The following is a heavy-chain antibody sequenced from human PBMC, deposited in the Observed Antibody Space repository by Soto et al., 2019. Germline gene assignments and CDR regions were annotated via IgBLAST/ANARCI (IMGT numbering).Heavy chain of an antibody. CDR1: AGSISTYF. V-gene: IGHV4-59*01. D-gene: IGHD1-26*01. J-gene: IGHJ3*02. CDR2: INYSGTT. CDR3: ARGRGGTYDAFDI. Sequence: PSETLSLTCTVSAGSISTYFWSWIRQPPGKGLERIGYINYSGTTNYNPSLKSRVTILLDTSKNQFSLRLSSVTAADTAVYYCARGRGGTYDAFDIWGQGTLVTVSS.